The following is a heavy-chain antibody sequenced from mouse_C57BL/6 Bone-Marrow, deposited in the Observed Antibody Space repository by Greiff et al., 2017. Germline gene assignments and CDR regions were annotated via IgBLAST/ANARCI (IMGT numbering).Heavy chain of an antibody. J-gene: IGHJ4*01. V-gene: IGHV2-5*01. D-gene: IGHD2-4*01. CDR3: AKRGLRQGDAMDY. CDR1: GFSLTSYG. CDR2: IWRGGST. Sequence: VQLQQSGPGLVQPSQSLSITCTVSGFSLTSYGVHWVRQSPGKGLEWLGVIWRGGSTDYNAAFISRLSITKDNSKSQVFFKMNSLQADDTAIYYCAKRGLRQGDAMDYWGQGTSVTVSS.